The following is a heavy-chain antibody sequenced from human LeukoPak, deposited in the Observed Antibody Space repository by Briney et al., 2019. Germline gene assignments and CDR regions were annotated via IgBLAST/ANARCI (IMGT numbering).Heavy chain of an antibody. Sequence: PSETLSLTCTVSGGSISSSSYYWGWIRQPPGKGLEWIGSIYYSGSTYYNPSLKSRVTISVDTSKNQFSLKLSSVTAADTAVYYCARSTGQLVSYFDYWGQGTLVTVSS. CDR3: ARSTGQLVSYFDY. V-gene: IGHV4-39*07. CDR1: GGSISSSSYY. CDR2: IYYSGST. D-gene: IGHD6-6*01. J-gene: IGHJ4*02.